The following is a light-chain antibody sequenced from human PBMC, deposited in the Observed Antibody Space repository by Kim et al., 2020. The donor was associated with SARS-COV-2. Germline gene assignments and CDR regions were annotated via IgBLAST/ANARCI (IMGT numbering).Light chain of an antibody. J-gene: IGLJ3*02. CDR3: QTWGTGIWV. CDR1: SGNSSDD. V-gene: IGLV4-69*01. Sequence: ASVKLTCTLSSGNSSDDIAWHQQQPEKGPRYLMKLNSDGSHSKGDGIPDRFSGSSSGAERYLTISSLQSEDEADYYCQTWGTGIWVFGGGTQLTVL. CDR2: LNSDGSH.